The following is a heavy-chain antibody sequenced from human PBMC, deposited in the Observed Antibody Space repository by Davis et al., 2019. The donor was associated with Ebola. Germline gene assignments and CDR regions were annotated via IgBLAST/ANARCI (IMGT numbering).Heavy chain of an antibody. J-gene: IGHJ6*02. D-gene: IGHD6-13*01. CDR3: TRRRAAAGYYYGMDV. CDR2: IRSKVNSYAT. V-gene: IGHV3-73*01. CDR1: GFTFSGSA. Sequence: PGGSLRLSCAASGFTFSGSAMHWVRQASGKGLEWVGRIRSKVNSYATAYAASVKGRFTISRDDSKNTAYLQMNSLKTEDTAVYYCTRRRAAAGYYYGMDVWGQGTTVTVSS.